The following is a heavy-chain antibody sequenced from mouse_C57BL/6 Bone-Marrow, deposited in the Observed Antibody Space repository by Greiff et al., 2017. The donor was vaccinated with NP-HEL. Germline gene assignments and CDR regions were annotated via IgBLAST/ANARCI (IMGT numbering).Heavy chain of an antibody. D-gene: IGHD2-4*01. J-gene: IGHJ4*01. CDR3: ARRRIGAYDYDWAMDY. CDR1: GYTFTSYW. V-gene: IGHV1-64*01. Sequence: VQLQQPGAELVKPGASVKLSCKASGYTFTSYWMHWVKQRPGQGLEWIGMIHPNSGSTNYNEKFKSKATLTVDKSSSTAYMQLSSLTSEDSAVYYCARRRIGAYDYDWAMDYWGQGTSVTVSS. CDR2: IHPNSGST.